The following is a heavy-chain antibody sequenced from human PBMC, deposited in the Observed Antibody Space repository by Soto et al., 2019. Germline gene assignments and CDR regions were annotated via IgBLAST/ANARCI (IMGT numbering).Heavy chain of an antibody. V-gene: IGHV1-18*01. D-gene: IGHD3-10*01. CDR1: GYTFTSHG. CDR2: ISASNGDT. J-gene: IGHJ6*03. Sequence: QVQLVQSGGVMKKPGASVKVSCKASGYTFTSHGISWVRQAPGQGLEWMGWISASNGDTNYAQKHQGRVTVTTDTSTSTDYMELRSLRSEDPAVYYCARMVRGFNIDYYHYMDVWGEGTTVTVSS. CDR3: ARMVRGFNIDYYHYMDV.